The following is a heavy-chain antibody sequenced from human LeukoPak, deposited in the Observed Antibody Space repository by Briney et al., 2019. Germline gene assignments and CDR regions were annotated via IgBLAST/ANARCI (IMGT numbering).Heavy chain of an antibody. CDR1: GYTFTGYY. CDR2: INPNSGGT. V-gene: IGHV1-2*02. Sequence: ASVKVSCKASGYTFTGYYMHWVRQAPGQGLEWMGWINPNSGGTNYAQKFQGRVTMTRDTSISTAYMELSRLRSDDTAVYYCARAREDGDNSGEIGYWGQGTLVTVSS. J-gene: IGHJ4*02. CDR3: ARAREDGDNSGEIGY. D-gene: IGHD4-23*01.